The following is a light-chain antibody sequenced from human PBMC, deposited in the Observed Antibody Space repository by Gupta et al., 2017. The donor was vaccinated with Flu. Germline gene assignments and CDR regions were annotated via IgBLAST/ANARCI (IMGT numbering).Light chain of an antibody. CDR1: QRRRHRNGTNS. Sequence: VTPGASSFIYCRSSQRRRHRNGTNSLHWYLQKPGQAPQLLIYLGSNRASGVPDRFSGSGSGTEFTLKISRVEAEDVGVYSCRQYLQTLRTFGQGTKVEIK. J-gene: IGKJ1*01. CDR3: RQYLQTLRT. V-gene: IGKV2-28*01. CDR2: LGS.